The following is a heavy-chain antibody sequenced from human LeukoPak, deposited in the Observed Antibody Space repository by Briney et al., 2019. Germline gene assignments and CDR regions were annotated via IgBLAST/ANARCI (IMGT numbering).Heavy chain of an antibody. CDR3: ARGRWLTRRPNDAFDL. V-gene: IGHV3-74*01. D-gene: IGHD5-12*01. CDR1: GFTFSPYW. Sequence: GGSLRLSCAASGFTFSPYWLYWVRQAPGKGLVWVSRINSDGSTTDYAEPAKDRFTISRDNANNMVFVQMNSLRADDTAVYYCARGRWLTRRPNDAFDLWGQGTMVIVSS. CDR2: INSDGSTT. J-gene: IGHJ3*01.